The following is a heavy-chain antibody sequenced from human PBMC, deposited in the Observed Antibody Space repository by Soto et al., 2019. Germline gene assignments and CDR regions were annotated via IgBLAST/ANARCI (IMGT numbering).Heavy chain of an antibody. V-gene: IGHV5-51*01. Sequence: PGESLKISCKGSGYNFAGYWIAWVRQLPGKGLELMGIIYPSDSDTRYRPSFQGQVTISADKSISSAYLQWSSLRASDTAMYYCAKRGLSTRTFDHWGQGTPVTVSS. CDR3: AKRGLSTRTFDH. D-gene: IGHD1-1*01. J-gene: IGHJ4*02. CDR2: IYPSDSDT. CDR1: GYNFAGYW.